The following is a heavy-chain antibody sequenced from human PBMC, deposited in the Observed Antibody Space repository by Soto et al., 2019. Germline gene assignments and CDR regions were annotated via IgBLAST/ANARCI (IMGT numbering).Heavy chain of an antibody. CDR1: GYTFTGYY. D-gene: IGHD3-9*01. CDR2: INPNSGGT. V-gene: IGHV1-2*04. Sequence: GASVKVSCKASGYTFTGYYMHWVRQAPGQGLEWMGWINPNSGGTNYAQKFQGWVTMTRDTSISTAYMELSRLRSDDTAVYYCARDHRDILTGYYPYGMDVWGQGTTVTVSS. CDR3: ARDHRDILTGYYPYGMDV. J-gene: IGHJ6*02.